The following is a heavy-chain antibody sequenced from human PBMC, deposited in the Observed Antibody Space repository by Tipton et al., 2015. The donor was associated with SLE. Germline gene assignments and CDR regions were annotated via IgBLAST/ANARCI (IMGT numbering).Heavy chain of an antibody. J-gene: IGHJ3*02. CDR3: ARGGRIAIFGVATDGPFDI. Sequence: TLSLTCYVTGVSISNYYWTWIRQSPGKGLEWIGNVYKNYNPSLESRVTISVDTSKNQFSLKLSSVTAADTAVYYCARGGRIAIFGVATDGPFDIWGQGTMVTVSS. V-gene: IGHV4-59*01. CDR1: GVSISNYY. D-gene: IGHD3-3*01. CDR2: VYKN.